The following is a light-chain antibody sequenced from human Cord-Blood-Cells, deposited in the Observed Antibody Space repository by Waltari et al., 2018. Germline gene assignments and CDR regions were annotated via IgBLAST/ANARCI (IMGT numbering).Light chain of an antibody. Sequence: DIQMTHSPPSLSSSVGDRVSITYRASQSISRYLNWYQHKLAKAPNILIYAASSLQSGVPSRFSGSGSRTDVTLTISSRQPDDFATYYCQQSYSTPLTVGRGRKVDIK. J-gene: IGKJ3*01. V-gene: IGKV1-39*01. CDR2: AAS. CDR1: QSISRY. CDR3: QQSYSTPLT.